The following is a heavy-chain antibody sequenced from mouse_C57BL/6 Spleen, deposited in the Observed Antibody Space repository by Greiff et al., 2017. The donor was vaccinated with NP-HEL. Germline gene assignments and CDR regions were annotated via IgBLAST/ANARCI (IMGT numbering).Heavy chain of an antibody. Sequence: EVQLQQSGPELVKPGASVKISCKASGYSFTDYNMNWVKQSNGKSLEWIGVINPNYGTTSYNQKFKGKATLTVDQSSSTAYMQLNSLTSENSAVYYGARGAYYSNYWYFDVWGTGTTVTVSS. CDR1: GYSFTDYN. J-gene: IGHJ1*03. CDR3: ARGAYYSNYWYFDV. V-gene: IGHV1-39*01. CDR2: INPNYGTT. D-gene: IGHD2-5*01.